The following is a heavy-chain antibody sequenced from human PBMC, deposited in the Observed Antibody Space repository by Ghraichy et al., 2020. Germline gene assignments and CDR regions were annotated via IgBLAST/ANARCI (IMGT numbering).Heavy chain of an antibody. D-gene: IGHD3-10*01. CDR1: GFTFSSYS. CDR2: ISSGSNYI. Sequence: GESLNISCAASGFTFSSYSMCWVRQAPGKGLEWVSYISSGSNYIYYADPVKGRFTISRDNAKKSLYLQMNSLRAEDTAVYYCARGLSGASGSYSFENWGQGTQVTVSS. V-gene: IGHV3-21*01. J-gene: IGHJ4*02. CDR3: ARGLSGASGSYSFEN.